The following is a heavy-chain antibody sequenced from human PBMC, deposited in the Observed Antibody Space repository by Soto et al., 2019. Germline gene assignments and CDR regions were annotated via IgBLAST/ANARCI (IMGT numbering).Heavy chain of an antibody. Sequence: GSLRLSCAASGFTFSSYAMSWVRQAPGKGLEWVSAISGSGGSTYYADSVKGRFTISRDNSKNTLYLQMNSLRAEDTAVYYCAKDSDHYDILTGYQDYWGQGTLVTVSS. J-gene: IGHJ4*02. V-gene: IGHV3-23*01. CDR3: AKDSDHYDILTGYQDY. CDR2: ISGSGGST. D-gene: IGHD3-9*01. CDR1: GFTFSSYA.